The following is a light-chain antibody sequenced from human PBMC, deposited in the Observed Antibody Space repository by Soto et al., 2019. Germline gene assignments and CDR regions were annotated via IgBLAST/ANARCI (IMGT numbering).Light chain of an antibody. CDR1: ETISSTL. J-gene: IGKJ2*01. CDR3: QHYGRSPYT. CDR2: GAS. V-gene: IGKV3-20*01. Sequence: ELVLTQSPGTLSLSPGERATLSCRASETISSTLLAWYQQKPGQAPRLLIYGASNRVPGIPDSFSGRGSGTDFIFTVSRLEPEDFAVYYCQHYGRSPYTFGQGTKLEIK.